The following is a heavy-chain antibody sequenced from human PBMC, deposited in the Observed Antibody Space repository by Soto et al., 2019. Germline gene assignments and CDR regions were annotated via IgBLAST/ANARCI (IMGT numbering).Heavy chain of an antibody. CDR3: ARLDRPGYSYGSGWLYYYYGMDV. V-gene: IGHV5-51*01. D-gene: IGHD5-18*01. CDR2: IYPGDSDT. Sequence: GESLKISCKGSGYSFTSYWIGWVRQMPGKGLEWMGIIYPGDSDTRYSPSFQGQVTISADKSISTAYLQWSSLKASDTAMYYCARLDRPGYSYGSGWLYYYYGMDVWGQGTTVTVSS. J-gene: IGHJ6*02. CDR1: GYSFTSYW.